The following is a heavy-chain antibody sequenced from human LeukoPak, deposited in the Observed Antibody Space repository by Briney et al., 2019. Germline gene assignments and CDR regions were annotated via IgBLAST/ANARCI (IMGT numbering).Heavy chain of an antibody. V-gene: IGHV4-59*01. Sequence: PSETLSLTCTVSGGSISSYYWSWIRQPPGKGLEWIGYIYYSGSTNYNPSLKGRVTISVDTSKNQFSLKLSSVTAADTAVYYCARDQRQWLATKIDAFDIWGQGTMVTVSS. CDR3: ARDQRQWLATKIDAFDI. J-gene: IGHJ3*02. CDR1: GGSISSYY. D-gene: IGHD6-19*01. CDR2: IYYSGST.